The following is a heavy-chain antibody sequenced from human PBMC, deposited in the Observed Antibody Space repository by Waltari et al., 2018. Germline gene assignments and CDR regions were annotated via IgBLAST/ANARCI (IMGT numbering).Heavy chain of an antibody. J-gene: IGHJ4*02. D-gene: IGHD3-3*01. CDR2: IIPSLGIA. Sequence: QVQLVQSGAEVKKPGSSVKVSCKASGGTFSSYAISWVRQAPGQGLEWMGGIIPSLGIAKYAQKVQGRVTITADESTSTAYMELSSLRSEDTAVYYCARDNPDFWSGYDYWGQGTLVTVSS. V-gene: IGHV1-69*04. CDR3: ARDNPDFWSGYDY. CDR1: GGTFSSYA.